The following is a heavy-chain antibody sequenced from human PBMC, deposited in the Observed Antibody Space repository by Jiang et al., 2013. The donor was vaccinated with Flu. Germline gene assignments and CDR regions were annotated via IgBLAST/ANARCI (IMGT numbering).Heavy chain of an antibody. J-gene: IGHJ5*02. V-gene: IGHV2-70*01. Sequence: FSLTTRGMCVSWIRQPPGKALEWLALIDWDDDKYYSTSLKTRLTISKDTSKNQVVLTMTNMDPVDTATYYCARIRRGTYYEKWFDPWGQGTLVHRLL. D-gene: IGHD1-26*01. CDR3: ARIRRGTYYEKWFDP. CDR2: IDWDDDK. CDR1: FSLTTRGMC.